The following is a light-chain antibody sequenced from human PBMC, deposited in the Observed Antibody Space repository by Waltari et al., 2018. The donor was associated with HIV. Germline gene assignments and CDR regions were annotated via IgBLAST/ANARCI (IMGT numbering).Light chain of an antibody. CDR2: LGC. CDR1: QSLLHSNGYNY. CDR3: MQALQTPYS. V-gene: IGKV2-28*01. Sequence: DIVMTQPPLSLPVTPGEPASISCRSSQSLLHSNGYNYLDWYLQKPGQSPQLLIFLGCNRASGVPDRCSGSGSGTDFTLKSSRVEAEDVGVYYCMQALQTPYSFGQGTKLEIK. J-gene: IGKJ2*03.